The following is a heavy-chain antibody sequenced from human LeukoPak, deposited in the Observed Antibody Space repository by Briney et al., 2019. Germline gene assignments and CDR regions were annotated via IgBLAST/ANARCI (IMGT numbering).Heavy chain of an antibody. V-gene: IGHV3-23*01. CDR2: ISGSGEIT. CDR1: GFTFSSCA. Sequence: GGSLRLSCAASGFTFSSCAMNWVRQAPGKGLEWVSGISGSGEITYYADSVKGRFTISRDNSKNTVYLQMNSLRAEDTAVYYCAKAVWTTVTDAFDIWGQGTMVTVSS. CDR3: AKAVWTTVTDAFDI. D-gene: IGHD4-17*01. J-gene: IGHJ3*02.